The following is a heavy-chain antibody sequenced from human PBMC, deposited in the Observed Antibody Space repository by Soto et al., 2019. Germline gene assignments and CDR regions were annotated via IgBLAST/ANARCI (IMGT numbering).Heavy chain of an antibody. CDR3: AHRVGSSVSYDVGWCHS. CDR1: GFSLNNGGVG. D-gene: IGHD5-12*01. Sequence: QITLKESGPTLVEPTETLTLTCSFSGFSLNNGGVGVGWFRQAPGKALECLGIIYCDHDRRYNPSLKKRLDSTVDALRNQVTLPVAYMEPEDTGTYYRAHRVGSSVSYDVGWCHSWGQGTPVTV. J-gene: IGHJ5*01. V-gene: IGHV2-5*02. CDR2: IYCDHDR.